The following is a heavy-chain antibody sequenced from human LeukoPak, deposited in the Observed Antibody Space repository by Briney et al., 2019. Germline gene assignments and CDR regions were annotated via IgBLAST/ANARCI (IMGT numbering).Heavy chain of an antibody. CDR3: ASIAAAGTRRWFDP. V-gene: IGHV3-30*04. D-gene: IGHD6-13*01. Sequence: GGSLRLSCAATGVAFTIYPMHWVRQAPGKGLDSVAVISYDGTNKFYSDSVRGRFTISRDNSKSTLFLQMNSLRPEDTAVYYCASIAAAGTRRWFDPWGQGTLVTVSS. CDR2: ISYDGTNK. CDR1: GVAFTIYP. J-gene: IGHJ5*02.